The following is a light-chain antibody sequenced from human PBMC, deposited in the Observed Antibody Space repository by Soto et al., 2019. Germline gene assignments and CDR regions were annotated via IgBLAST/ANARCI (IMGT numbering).Light chain of an antibody. CDR3: SSYTRSSRV. CDR2: DVS. J-gene: IGLJ2*01. V-gene: IGLV2-14*01. CDR1: SSDVGGYNY. Sequence: QSVLTQPASVSGSPGQSITISCTGTSSDVGGYNYVSWYQQHPGKAPKLMIYDVSNRPSGVSNRFSGSKSGNTASLTISGLQAEDEDDYYCSSYTRSSRVFGGGTKLTV.